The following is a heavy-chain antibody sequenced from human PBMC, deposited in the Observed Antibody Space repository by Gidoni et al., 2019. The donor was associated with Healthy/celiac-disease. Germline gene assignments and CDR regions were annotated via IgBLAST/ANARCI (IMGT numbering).Heavy chain of an antibody. CDR1: GFTFSSYS. V-gene: IGHV3-21*01. D-gene: IGHD1-26*01. CDR2: ISSGSSYI. J-gene: IGHJ5*02. CDR3: ARGPKWELPVGWFDP. Sequence: EVQLVESGGGLVKPGGSLRLSCAASGFTFSSYSMNWVRQAPGKGREWVSSISSGSSYIYYADSVKGRFTISRDNAKNSLYLQMNSLRAEDTAVYYCARGPKWELPVGWFDPWGQGTLVTVSS.